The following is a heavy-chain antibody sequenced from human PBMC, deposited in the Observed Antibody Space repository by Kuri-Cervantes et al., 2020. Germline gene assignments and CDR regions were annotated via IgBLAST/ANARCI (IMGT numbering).Heavy chain of an antibody. D-gene: IGHD5-18*01. CDR1: GFTFSDYY. CDR2: ISSSGSTI. J-gene: IGHJ4*02. CDR3: ARGYCAAIIGY. Sequence: GESLKISCAASGFTFSDYYMSWIRQAPGKGLEWVSYISSSGSTIYYADSVKGRFTISRDNAKNSLYLQMNSLRAEDTAVYYCARGYCAAIIGYWGQGTLVTVSS. V-gene: IGHV3-11*04.